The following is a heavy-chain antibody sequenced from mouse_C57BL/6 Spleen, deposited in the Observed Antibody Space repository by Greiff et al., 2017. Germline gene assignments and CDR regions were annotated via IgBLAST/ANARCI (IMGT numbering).Heavy chain of an antibody. CDR1: GFTFSDYG. J-gene: IGHJ4*01. CDR3: ARAVVAMDAMDY. CDR2: ISSGSSTI. Sequence: EVMLVESGGGLVKPGGSLKLSCAASGFTFSDYGMHWVRQAPEKGLEWVAYISSGSSTIYYADTVKGRFTISRDNAKNTLFLQMTSLRSEDTAMYYCARAVVAMDAMDYWGQGTSVTVSS. V-gene: IGHV5-17*01. D-gene: IGHD1-1*01.